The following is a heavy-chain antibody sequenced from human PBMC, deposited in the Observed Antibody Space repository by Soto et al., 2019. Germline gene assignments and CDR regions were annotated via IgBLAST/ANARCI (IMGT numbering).Heavy chain of an antibody. V-gene: IGHV1-18*04. CDR3: ARVEDIVVVPAALTYYYYGMDV. D-gene: IGHD2-2*01. CDR1: GYTFTSYG. J-gene: IGHJ6*02. CDR2: ISAYNGNT. Sequence: QVPLVQSGAEVKKPGASAKVSCKASGYTFTSYGISWVRQAPGQGLEWMGWISAYNGNTNYAQKLQGRVTMTTDTSTSTAYMELRSLRSDDTAVYYCARVEDIVVVPAALTYYYYGMDVWGQGTTVTVSS.